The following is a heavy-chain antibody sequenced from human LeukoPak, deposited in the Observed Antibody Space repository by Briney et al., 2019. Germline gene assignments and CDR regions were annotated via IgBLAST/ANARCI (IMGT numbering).Heavy chain of an antibody. CDR3: ARDGVLRYFDWPYYYYMDV. Sequence: GGSLRLSCAASGFTFSDSYMTWIRQAPGKGLEWVSFISTSGTTIYYADSVKGRFTISRDNAKNSLYLQMNSLRAEDTAVYYCARDGVLRYFDWPYYYYMDVWGKGTTVTVSS. CDR1: GFTFSDSY. CDR2: ISTSGTTI. D-gene: IGHD3-9*01. V-gene: IGHV3-11*04. J-gene: IGHJ6*03.